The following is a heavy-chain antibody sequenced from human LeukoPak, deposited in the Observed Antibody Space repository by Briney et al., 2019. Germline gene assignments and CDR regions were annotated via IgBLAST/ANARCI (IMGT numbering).Heavy chain of an antibody. J-gene: IGHJ4*02. CDR1: GFTFSSYA. V-gene: IGHV3-23*01. D-gene: IGHD6-19*01. Sequence: PGGSLRLSCAASGFTFSSYAMSWVRQAPGKGLEWVSAISGSGGSTYYADPVKGRFTISRDNSKNTLYLQMNSLRAEDTAVYYCAKLIAVAGTGFDYWGQGTLVTVSS. CDR3: AKLIAVAGTGFDY. CDR2: ISGSGGST.